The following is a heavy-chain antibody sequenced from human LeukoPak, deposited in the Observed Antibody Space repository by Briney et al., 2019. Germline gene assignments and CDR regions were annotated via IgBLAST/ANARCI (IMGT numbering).Heavy chain of an antibody. CDR1: GGSISSGDYY. D-gene: IGHD3-16*02. CDR3: ARVPYYDYVWGSYRLVWFDP. J-gene: IGHJ5*02. V-gene: IGHV4-30-4*01. CDR2: IYYSGST. Sequence: PSVTLSLTCTVSGGSISSGDYYWSWIRQPPGKGLKWIGYIYYSGSTYYNPSLKSRVTISVDTSKNQFSLKLSSVTAADTAVHYCARVPYYDYVWGSYRLVWFDPWGQGTLVTVSS.